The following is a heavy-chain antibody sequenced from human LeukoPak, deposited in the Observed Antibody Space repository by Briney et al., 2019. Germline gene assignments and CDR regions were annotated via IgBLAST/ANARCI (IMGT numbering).Heavy chain of an antibody. D-gene: IGHD1-1*01. J-gene: IGHJ4*02. Sequence: TSETLSLTCAVYGGSFSGYSWTWIRQPPRKGLEWIGEIDRSGSTNYNPALKSRLTISVDTSKNQFSLKLSSVTAADTAVYYCARQSATGLAYWGQGTQVTVSS. CDR2: IDRSGST. CDR3: ARQSATGLAY. CDR1: GGSFSGYS. V-gene: IGHV4-34*01.